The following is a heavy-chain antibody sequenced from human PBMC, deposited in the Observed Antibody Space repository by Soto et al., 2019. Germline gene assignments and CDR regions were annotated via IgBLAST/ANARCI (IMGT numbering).Heavy chain of an antibody. V-gene: IGHV3-30-3*01. CDR1: GFTFSSYA. J-gene: IGHJ6*02. CDR2: ISYDGSNK. D-gene: IGHD3-22*01. Sequence: GSLRLSCAASGFTFSSYAMHWVRQAPGKGLEWVAVISYDGSNKYYADSVKGRFTISRDNSKNTLYLQMNSLRAEDTAVYYCARDHPEITMIVVVSYGMDVWGQGTTVTVSS. CDR3: ARDHPEITMIVVVSYGMDV.